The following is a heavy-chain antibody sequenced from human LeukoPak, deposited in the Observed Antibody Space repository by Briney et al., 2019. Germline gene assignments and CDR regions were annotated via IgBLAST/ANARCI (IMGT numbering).Heavy chain of an antibody. D-gene: IGHD3-9*01. J-gene: IGHJ4*02. CDR3: ARDLLYFDWSGQVDY. CDR1: GFTFSSYS. V-gene: IGHV3-21*01. Sequence: GGSLRLSCAASGFTFSSYSMNWVRQAPGKGLEWVSSISSSSSYIYYADSVKGRFTISRDNAKNSLYLQMNSLRAEDTAVYYCARDLLYFDWSGQVDYWGQGTLVTVSS. CDR2: ISSSSSYI.